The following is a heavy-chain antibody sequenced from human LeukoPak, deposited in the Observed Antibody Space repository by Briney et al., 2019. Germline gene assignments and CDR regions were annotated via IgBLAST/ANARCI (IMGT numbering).Heavy chain of an antibody. CDR3: ARGHFGLDV. CDR2: IDTTGSDT. Sequence: PGGSLRLSCAASGFTFSDYYMTWIRQAPGKGLEWVSCIDTTGSDTNYADSVKGRFTISRDNAKNSLYLQMKSLRVEDTAVYSCARGHFGLDVWGQGTTVTVSS. J-gene: IGHJ6*02. CDR1: GFTFSDYY. V-gene: IGHV3-11*06.